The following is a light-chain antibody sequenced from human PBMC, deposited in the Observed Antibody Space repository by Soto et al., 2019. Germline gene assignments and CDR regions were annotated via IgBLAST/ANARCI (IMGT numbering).Light chain of an antibody. CDR1: QSVISNY. J-gene: IGKJ2*01. CDR3: QQYGNSPPT. V-gene: IGKV3-20*01. Sequence: EIVLTQSPGTLSLSPGERATLSCRASQSVISNYLAWYQQKPGQAPRFLIYGASSRATGIPDRFSGSGSGTHFTLTISRLAPEDFAVYFCQQYGNSPPTFGQGTKLEIK. CDR2: GAS.